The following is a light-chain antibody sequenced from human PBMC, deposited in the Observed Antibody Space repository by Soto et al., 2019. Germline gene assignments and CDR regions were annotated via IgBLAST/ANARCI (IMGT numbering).Light chain of an antibody. Sequence: EMLLPRSPATLSVSRGERATISLMSSQSVSSSYLAWYQQKPGQAPRLLIYGASSRATGIPDRFSGSGSGTDFTLTISRLEPEDFAVYYCQQYGSSRWTFGQGTKVDIK. CDR2: GAS. CDR3: QQYGSSRWT. V-gene: IGKV3-20*01. CDR1: QSVSSSY. J-gene: IGKJ1*01.